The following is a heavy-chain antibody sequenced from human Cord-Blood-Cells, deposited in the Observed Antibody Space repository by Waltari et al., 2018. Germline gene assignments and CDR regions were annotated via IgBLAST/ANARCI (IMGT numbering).Heavy chain of an antibody. CDR3: ARGRAYNWNYRPFDI. V-gene: IGHV4-34*01. CDR2: INHSGST. D-gene: IGHD1-7*01. J-gene: IGHJ3*02. CDR1: GGSFSGYY. Sequence: QVQLQQWGAGLLKPSETLSLTCAVYGGSFSGYYWSWIRQPPGKGLEWIGEINHSGSTNYNPSLKGRVTISVDTSKNQFSLKLSSVTAADTAVYYCARGRAYNWNYRPFDIWGQGTMVTVSS.